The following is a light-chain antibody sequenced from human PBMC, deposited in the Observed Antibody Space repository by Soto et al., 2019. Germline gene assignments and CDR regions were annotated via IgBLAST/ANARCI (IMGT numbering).Light chain of an antibody. V-gene: IGKV3-15*01. J-gene: IGKJ1*01. Sequence: EIVMTQSPATLSVSPGERATLSCRASQSVSSDLAWYQQKPGQAPRLLIYGASTRATAIPARFSGSGSGTEFTLTISSLQSEDFAVYYCQQYNYWWTFGQGPKVEIK. CDR2: GAS. CDR3: QQYNYWWT. CDR1: QSVSSD.